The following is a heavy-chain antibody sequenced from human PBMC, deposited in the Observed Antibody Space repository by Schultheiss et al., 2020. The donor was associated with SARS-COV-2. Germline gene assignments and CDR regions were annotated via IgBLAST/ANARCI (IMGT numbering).Heavy chain of an antibody. CDR2: IYYSGST. J-gene: IGHJ4*02. Sequence: GSLSLTCAVYGGSFSGYYWSWIRQPPGKGLEWIGYIYYSGSTNYNPSLKSRVTISVDTSKNQFSLKLSSVTAADTAVYYCARHKRSNYYDSSGYYSGYWGQGTLVTVSS. CDR1: GGSFSGYY. D-gene: IGHD3-22*01. V-gene: IGHV4-59*08. CDR3: ARHKRSNYYDSSGYYSGY.